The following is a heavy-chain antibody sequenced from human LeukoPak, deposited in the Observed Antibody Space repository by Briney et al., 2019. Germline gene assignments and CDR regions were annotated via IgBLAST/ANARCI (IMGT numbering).Heavy chain of an antibody. Sequence: ASVKVSCKASGGTFSSYAISWVRQAPGQGLEWMGRIIPILGIANYAQKFQGRVTITADKSTSTAYMELSSLRSEDTAVYYCARETRGAAAGTFDYWGQGTLVTVSS. CDR2: IIPILGIA. CDR1: GGTFSSYA. D-gene: IGHD6-13*01. CDR3: ARETRGAAAGTFDY. J-gene: IGHJ4*02. V-gene: IGHV1-69*04.